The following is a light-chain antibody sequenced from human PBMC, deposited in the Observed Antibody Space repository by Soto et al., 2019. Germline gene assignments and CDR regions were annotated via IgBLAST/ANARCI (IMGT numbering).Light chain of an antibody. CDR1: SSDVGGYNC. Sequence: QSALTQPRSVSGSPGQSVTISCTGTSSDVGGYNCVSWYQQHPGKAPQLIIYDVTQRPSGVPDRFSGSKSGNTVSLSISGLQAEDEADYYCCSHSASYTFVFGTGTKVTVL. J-gene: IGLJ1*01. CDR2: DVT. V-gene: IGLV2-11*01. CDR3: CSHSASYTFV.